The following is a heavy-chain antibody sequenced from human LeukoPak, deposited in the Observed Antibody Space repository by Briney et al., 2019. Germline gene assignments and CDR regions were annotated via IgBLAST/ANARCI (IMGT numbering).Heavy chain of an antibody. V-gene: IGHV3-23*01. CDR2: ISGSGGST. CDR1: GFTFSSYA. D-gene: IGHD3-3*01. J-gene: IGHJ4*02. Sequence: GGSLRLSCAASGFTFSSYAMSWVRQAPGKGLEWVSAISGSGGSTYYADSVKGRFTISRDNSKNTLYLQMNSLRAEDTAVYYCAKDHLRVELRFLGWLPNGYYFDYWGQGTLVTVSS. CDR3: AKDHLRVELRFLGWLPNGYYFDY.